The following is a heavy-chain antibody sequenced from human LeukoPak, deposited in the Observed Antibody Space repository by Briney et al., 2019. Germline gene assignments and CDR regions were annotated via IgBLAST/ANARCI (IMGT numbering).Heavy chain of an antibody. CDR3: ARDNQGTVDY. D-gene: IGHD1-14*01. V-gene: IGHV3-21*01. CDR1: GFTFSSYS. CDR2: ISSSGSYI. J-gene: IGHJ4*02. Sequence: PGGSLRLSCAASGFTFSSYSMNWVRQAPGKGLEWVSSISSSGSYIYYADSVKGRFTISRDNAKNSLYLQMNSLRAEDTAVYYCARDNQGTVDYWGQGTLVTVSS.